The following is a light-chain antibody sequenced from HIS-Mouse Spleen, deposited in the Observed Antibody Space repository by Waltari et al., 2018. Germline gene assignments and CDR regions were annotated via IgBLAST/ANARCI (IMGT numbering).Light chain of an antibody. CDR2: EDS. V-gene: IGLV3-21*02. CDR3: QVWDSSSDHYV. Sequence: SYVLTQPPSVSVAPGQTARITCGGNNIGSKSVHWYQQKPGQAPVLVVYEDSDRPPGIPGRFSGSNSGNTATLTISRVEAGDEADYYCQVWDSSSDHYVFGTGTKVTVL. J-gene: IGLJ1*01. CDR1: NIGSKS.